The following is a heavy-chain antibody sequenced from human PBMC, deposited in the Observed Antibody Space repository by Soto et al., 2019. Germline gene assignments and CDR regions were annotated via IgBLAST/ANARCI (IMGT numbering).Heavy chain of an antibody. V-gene: IGHV4-34*01. Sequence: SETLSLTCAVYGGSFSGDYWSWIRQPPGKGLEWIGEINHSGSTNYNPSLKSRVTISVDTSKNQFPLKLSSVTAADTAVYYCARRNWNDWNGMDVWGQVTTVTVS. J-gene: IGHJ6*02. CDR1: GGSFSGDY. CDR2: INHSGST. CDR3: ARRNWNDWNGMDV. D-gene: IGHD1-1*01.